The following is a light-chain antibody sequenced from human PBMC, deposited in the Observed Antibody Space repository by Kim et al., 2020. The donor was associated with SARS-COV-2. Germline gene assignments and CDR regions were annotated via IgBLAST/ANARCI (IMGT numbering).Light chain of an antibody. V-gene: IGKV1-5*01. CDR2: DAA. CDR1: QYLTRV. J-gene: IGKJ1*01. Sequence: CTHSDAGGHRLAIPCCASQYLTRVLAWHQQQPRRSPKLLIYDAATLHRGVPSSFRGSSSGTEFALTISSLQPHYFAIYYCQPRQTFGQGTKVDI. CDR3: QPRQT.